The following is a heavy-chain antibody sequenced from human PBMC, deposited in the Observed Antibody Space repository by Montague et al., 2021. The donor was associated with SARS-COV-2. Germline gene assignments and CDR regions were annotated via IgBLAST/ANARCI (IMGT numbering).Heavy chain of an antibody. D-gene: IGHD2-15*01. CDR1: GGSLISSSYY. CDR3: ASTDVVVGPVPISFDY. Sequence: SETLSLTCTVSGGSLISSSYYWGWIRQPPGKALEWTGTLYYSGTTYYNSSLKGRVTMSVDKSKNQFSLRLSSVTAADTAVYYCASTDVVVGPVPISFDYWGQGTLVTVSS. V-gene: IGHV4-39*07. J-gene: IGHJ4*02. CDR2: LYYSGTT.